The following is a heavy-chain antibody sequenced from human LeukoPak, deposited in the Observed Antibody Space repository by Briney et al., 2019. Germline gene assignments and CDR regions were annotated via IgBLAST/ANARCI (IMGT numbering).Heavy chain of an antibody. CDR2: VHHSGGT. J-gene: IGHJ4*02. V-gene: IGHV4-4*02. Sequence: NPSETLSLTCTVSGGSITSNHWSWVRQPPGKGLEWIGQVHHSGGTSYNPSLRSRVTISIDKSENQFSLKLNSVTAADTAVYYCARHGGHYQSDDWGRGTLVTVSS. CDR3: ARHGGHYQSDD. D-gene: IGHD2-21*01. CDR1: GGSITSNH.